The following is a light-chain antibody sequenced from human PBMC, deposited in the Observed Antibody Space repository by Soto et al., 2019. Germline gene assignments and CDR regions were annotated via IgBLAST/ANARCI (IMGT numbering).Light chain of an antibody. V-gene: IGLV1-40*01. Sequence: QSVLTQPPSVSGAPGQRVTISFTWSGSNIGAGYDVHWYQQVPGTAPKLLIYDDFKRPSGVPDRFSGSKSGTSASLAITGLQDEDEADYYCQSYDGSLSGSIFGGGTKVTVL. CDR1: GSNIGAGYD. J-gene: IGLJ2*01. CDR3: QSYDGSLSGSI. CDR2: DDF.